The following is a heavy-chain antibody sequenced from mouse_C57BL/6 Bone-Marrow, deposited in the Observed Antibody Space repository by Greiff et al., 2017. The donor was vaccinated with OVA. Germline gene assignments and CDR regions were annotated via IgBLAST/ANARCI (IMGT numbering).Heavy chain of an antibody. CDR3: ATYYRTLYAMDY. Sequence: EVKLVESGGGLVQPGGSLKLSCAASGFTFSDYGMAWVRQAPRKGPEWVAFISNLAYSIYYADTVTGRFTISRENAKNTLYLEMSSLRSEDTAMYYCATYYRTLYAMDYWGQGTSVTVSS. V-gene: IGHV5-15*01. CDR2: ISNLAYSI. CDR1: GFTFSDYG. D-gene: IGHD2-14*01. J-gene: IGHJ4*01.